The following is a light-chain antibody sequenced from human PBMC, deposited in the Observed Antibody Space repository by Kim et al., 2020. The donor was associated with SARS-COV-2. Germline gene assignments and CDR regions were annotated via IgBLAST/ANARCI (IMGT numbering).Light chain of an antibody. J-gene: IGKJ5*01. Sequence: GEGATLPCGASQSISNNFLAWYQQRPGLAPRLLIYDASTRATGIPDRFSGSGSGADFTLTISGLEPEDSAVYYCQYYGSSPPITFGQGTRLEIK. CDR1: QSISNNF. CDR3: QYYGSSPPIT. CDR2: DAS. V-gene: IGKV3D-20*01.